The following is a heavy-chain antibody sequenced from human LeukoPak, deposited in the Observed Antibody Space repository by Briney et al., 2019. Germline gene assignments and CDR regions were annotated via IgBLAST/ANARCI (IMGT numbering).Heavy chain of an antibody. J-gene: IGHJ5*02. D-gene: IGHD6-19*01. V-gene: IGHV1-46*01. CDR2: VNPSGGSA. CDR3: ASKDTSGWYEEA. CDR1: GYTFTTYY. Sequence: ASVKVSCKASGYTFTTYYMHWVRQAPGQGLEWMGVVNPSGGSASYAQKFQGRITMTRDTSTSTVYVELSSLRSEDTAVYYCASKDTSGWYEEAWGQGTLVTVSS.